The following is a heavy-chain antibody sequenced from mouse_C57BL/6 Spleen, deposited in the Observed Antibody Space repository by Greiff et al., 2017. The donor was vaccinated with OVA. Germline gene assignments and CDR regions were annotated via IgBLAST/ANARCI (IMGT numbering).Heavy chain of an antibody. Sequence: DVMLVESGGGLVQPGGSLSLSCAASGFTFTDYYMSWVRQPPGQALEWLGFIRNKANGYTTEYSASVKGRFTISRDNSQSILYLQMNALRAEDSATYYCARYYYGSSYAWYFDVWGTGTTVTVSS. D-gene: IGHD1-1*01. CDR2: IRNKANGYTT. CDR1: GFTFTDYY. V-gene: IGHV7-3*01. J-gene: IGHJ1*03. CDR3: ARYYYGSSYAWYFDV.